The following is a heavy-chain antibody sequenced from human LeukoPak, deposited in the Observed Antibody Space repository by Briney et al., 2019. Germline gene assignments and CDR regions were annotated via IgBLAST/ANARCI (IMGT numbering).Heavy chain of an antibody. J-gene: IGHJ1*01. Sequence: GGXLRLSCAASGFTFDAMPWVRQAPGQGLEWVSLISGVGGSTYYADSVKGRFTISRDNSKNSLYLQMNSLRTEDTALYYCAKELEYFQHWGQGTLVTVSS. CDR2: ISGVGGST. CDR1: GFTFDA. CDR3: AKELEYFQH. V-gene: IGHV3-43*02.